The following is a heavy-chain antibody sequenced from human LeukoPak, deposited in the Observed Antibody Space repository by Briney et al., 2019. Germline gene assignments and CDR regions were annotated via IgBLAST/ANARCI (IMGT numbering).Heavy chain of an antibody. Sequence: PGGSLRLSCAASGFTFSSYSMNWVRQDPGKGLEWVSSISSSSSYIYYADSVKGRFTISRDNAKNSLYLQMNSLRAEDTAVYYCAADTVVVPAVLFDYWGQGTLVTVSS. CDR3: AADTVVVPAVLFDY. J-gene: IGHJ4*02. CDR1: GFTFSSYS. V-gene: IGHV3-21*01. CDR2: ISSSSSYI. D-gene: IGHD2-2*01.